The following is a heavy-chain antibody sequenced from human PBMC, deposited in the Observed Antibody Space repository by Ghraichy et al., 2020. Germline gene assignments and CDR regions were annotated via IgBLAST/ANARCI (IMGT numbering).Heavy chain of an antibody. J-gene: IGHJ6*02. CDR1: GGSISSSSYY. Sequence: SQTLSLTCTVSGGSISSSSYYWGWIRQPPGKGLEWIGSIYYSGSTYYNPSLKSRVTISVDTSKNQFSLKLSSVTAADTAVYYCARQHLEIDYYGSGSSSSYYYYGMDVWGQGTTVTVSS. CDR2: IYYSGST. D-gene: IGHD3-10*01. V-gene: IGHV4-39*01. CDR3: ARQHLEIDYYGSGSSSSYYYYGMDV.